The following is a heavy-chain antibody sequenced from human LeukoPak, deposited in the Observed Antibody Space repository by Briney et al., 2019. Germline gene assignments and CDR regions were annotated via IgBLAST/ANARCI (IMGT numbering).Heavy chain of an antibody. V-gene: IGHV3-11*01. CDR1: GFTFSDYY. CDR3: ARDLEGRVVAATPKDYYYYYGMDV. CDR2: ISSSGSTI. J-gene: IGHJ6*02. D-gene: IGHD2-15*01. Sequence: PGGSLRLSCAASGFTFSDYYMSWIRQAPGKGLEWVSYISSSGSTIYYADSVKGRFTISRDNAKNSLYLQMNSLRAEDTAVYYCARDLEGRVVAATPKDYYYYYGMDVWGQGTTVTVSS.